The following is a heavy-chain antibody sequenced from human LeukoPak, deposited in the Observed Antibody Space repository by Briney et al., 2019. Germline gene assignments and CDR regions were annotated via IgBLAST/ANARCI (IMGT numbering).Heavy chain of an antibody. CDR3: ARDIVVVLAAYYYDSSGYYL. CDR2: INPNSGDT. CDR1: GYTFTGYY. Sequence: ASVKVSCKASGYTFTGYYMHWVRQAPGQGLEWMGWINPNSGDTNYAQKFQGRVTMTRDTSISTAYMELSRLRSDDTAVYYCARDIVVVLAAYYYDSSGYYLWGQGTLVTVSS. D-gene: IGHD3-22*01. J-gene: IGHJ5*02. V-gene: IGHV1-2*02.